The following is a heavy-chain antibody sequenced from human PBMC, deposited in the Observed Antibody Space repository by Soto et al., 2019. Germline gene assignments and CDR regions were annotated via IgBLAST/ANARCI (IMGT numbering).Heavy chain of an antibody. D-gene: IGHD2-21*01. CDR3: ATKVRVKNYYYYGMDT. CDR1: GFAFNTSG. CDR2: ISYDGNTQ. Sequence: QVQLVESGGGVVQPGRSLRLSCEVSGFAFNTSGMYCVRQSPGRGLEWVAVISYDGNTQYYAESLKGRFTISRDNSKNTLFLNMNRLKSEDTAVYYCATKVRVKNYYYYGMDTWGQGTMVTVSS. J-gene: IGHJ6*02. V-gene: IGHV3-30*03.